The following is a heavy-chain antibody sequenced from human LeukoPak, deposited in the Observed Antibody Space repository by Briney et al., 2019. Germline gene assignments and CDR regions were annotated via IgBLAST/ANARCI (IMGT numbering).Heavy chain of an antibody. D-gene: IGHD6-13*01. CDR3: ARAPPTYSSSWYYIDY. CDR2: ISSNGSTI. J-gene: IGHJ4*02. CDR1: GFTFSDYY. Sequence: GGSLRLSCAASGFTFSDYYMSWIRQAPGKGLEWVSYISSNGSTIYYADSVKGRFTISRDNAKNSLYLQMNSLRAEDTAVYYCARAPPTYSSSWYYIDYWGQGTLVTVSS. V-gene: IGHV3-11*01.